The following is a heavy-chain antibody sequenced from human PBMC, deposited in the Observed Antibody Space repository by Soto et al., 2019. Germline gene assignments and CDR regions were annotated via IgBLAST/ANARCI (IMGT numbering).Heavy chain of an antibody. V-gene: IGHV3-9*01. J-gene: IGHJ6*02. CDR1: GLRIDDYA. Sequence: EVQLVESGGGLVQPGTSLRLSCEVSGLRIDDYAMHWVRQVPGKGLEWVSGIFWNSGGAGYADSVKGRFTISRDHAKNYLYMQMNSLRGVESSLYHCVKYTPAGCADVWGQGTTVTVSS. CDR2: IFWNSGGA. CDR3: VKYTPAGCADV. D-gene: IGHD6-19*01.